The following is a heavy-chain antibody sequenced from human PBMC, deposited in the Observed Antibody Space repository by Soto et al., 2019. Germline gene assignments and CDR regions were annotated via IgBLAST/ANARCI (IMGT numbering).Heavy chain of an antibody. CDR3: TTWNYYDSSGYPRPAFDI. CDR1: GFTFSNAW. D-gene: IGHD3-22*01. CDR2: IKSKTDGGTT. V-gene: IGHV3-15*07. Sequence: EVQLVEPGGGLVKPGGSLRLSCAASGFTFSNAWMNWVRQAPGKGLEWVGRIKSKTDGGTTDYAAPVKGRFTISRDDSKTTLYLEMNSLKTEDTAVYYCTTWNYYDSSGYPRPAFDIWGQGTMVTVSS. J-gene: IGHJ3*02.